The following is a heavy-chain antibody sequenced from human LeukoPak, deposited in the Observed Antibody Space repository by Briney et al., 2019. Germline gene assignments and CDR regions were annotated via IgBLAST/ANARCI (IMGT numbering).Heavy chain of an antibody. CDR1: DGSISSSNYY. Sequence: SETLSLTCTVSDGSISSSNYYWVWIRQPPGKGLEWIGSIYYSGSTYYNPSLKSRVTISVDTSKNQFSLKLSSVTAADTAVYYCARLSTVVQGVFDAFDIWGQGTMVTVSS. CDR3: ARLSTVVQGVFDAFDI. CDR2: IYYSGST. J-gene: IGHJ3*02. V-gene: IGHV4-39*01. D-gene: IGHD3-10*01.